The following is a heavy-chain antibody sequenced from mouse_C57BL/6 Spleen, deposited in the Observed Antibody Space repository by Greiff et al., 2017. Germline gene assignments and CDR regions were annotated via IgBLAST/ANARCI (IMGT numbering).Heavy chain of an antibody. J-gene: IGHJ1*03. D-gene: IGHD1-1*01. CDR3: ARDPPDYYGSSDWYFDV. CDR2: ILPGSGST. V-gene: IGHV1-9*01. CDR1: GYTFTGYW. Sequence: VQLQQSGAELMKPGASVKLSCKATGYTFTGYWIEWVKQRPGHGLEWIGEILPGSGSTNYNEKFKGKATFTAATSSNTAYMQLSSLTTEDSAIYYCARDPPDYYGSSDWYFDVWGTGTTVTVSS.